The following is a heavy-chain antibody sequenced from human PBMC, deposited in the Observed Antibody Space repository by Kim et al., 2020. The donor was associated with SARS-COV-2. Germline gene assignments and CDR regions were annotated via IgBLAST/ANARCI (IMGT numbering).Heavy chain of an antibody. Sequence: SETLSLTCTVSGGSISSSSYYWGWIRQPPGKGLEWIGSIYYSGSTYYNPSLKSRVTISVDTSKNQFSLKLSSVTAADTAVYYCARRLKVVAATVIAAFDIWGQGTMVTVSS. CDR3: ARRLKVVAATVIAAFDI. CDR1: GGSISSSSYY. CDR2: IYYSGST. J-gene: IGHJ3*02. V-gene: IGHV4-39*01. D-gene: IGHD2-15*01.